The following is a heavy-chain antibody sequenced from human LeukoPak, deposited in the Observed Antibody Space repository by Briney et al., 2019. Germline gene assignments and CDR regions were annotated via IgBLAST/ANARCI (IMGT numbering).Heavy chain of an antibody. Sequence: GRSLRLSCAASGFIFDDYAMHWVRQAPGKGLEWVSGISWNSGSIGYADSVKGRFTISRDNAKNSLYLQMNSLRAEDTALYYCAKDMRYYYGSGSSAFDIWGQGTMVTVSS. CDR1: GFIFDDYA. CDR2: ISWNSGSI. V-gene: IGHV3-9*01. D-gene: IGHD3-10*01. J-gene: IGHJ3*02. CDR3: AKDMRYYYGSGSSAFDI.